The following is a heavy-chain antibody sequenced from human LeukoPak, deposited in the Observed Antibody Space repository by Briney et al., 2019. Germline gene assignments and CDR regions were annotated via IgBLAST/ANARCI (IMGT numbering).Heavy chain of an antibody. CDR1: GFTFSTYG. CDR3: ARGYGPSTIAAATDC. D-gene: IGHD6-13*01. Sequence: QPGGSLRLSCAASGFTFSTYGMHWVRQAPGKGLEWVAVISNDGSNKYYADSVKGRFIISRDNSKNTLDLQMNSLRGEDTAVYYCARGYGPSTIAAATDCWGQGTLVTVSS. V-gene: IGHV3-30*03. CDR2: ISNDGSNK. J-gene: IGHJ4*02.